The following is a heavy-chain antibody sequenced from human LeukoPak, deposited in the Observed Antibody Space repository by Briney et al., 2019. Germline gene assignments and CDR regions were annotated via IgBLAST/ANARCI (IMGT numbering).Heavy chain of an antibody. Sequence: ASVKVSCKASGYTFTGYYMHWVRQAPGQGLEWRGWINPNSGGTNYAQKFQGRVTMTRDTSISTAYMELSRLRSDDTAVYYCARDRSDNWNYQDYYYYMDVWGKGTTVTVSS. CDR1: GYTFTGYY. V-gene: IGHV1-2*02. CDR2: INPNSGGT. J-gene: IGHJ6*03. CDR3: ARDRSDNWNYQDYYYYMDV. D-gene: IGHD1-7*01.